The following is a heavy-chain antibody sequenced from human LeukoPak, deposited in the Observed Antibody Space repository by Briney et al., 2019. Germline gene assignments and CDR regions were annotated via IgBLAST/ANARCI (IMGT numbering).Heavy chain of an antibody. CDR3: ARDLDSSGWYDAFDI. CDR1: GCTFSSYA. Sequence: PGGSLRLSCAASGCTFSSYAMHWVRQAPGKGLEWVAVISYDGSNKYYADSVKGRFTISRDNSKNTLYLQMNSLRAEDTAVYYCARDLDSSGWYDAFDIWGQGTMVTVSS. J-gene: IGHJ3*02. V-gene: IGHV3-30*04. D-gene: IGHD6-19*01. CDR2: ISYDGSNK.